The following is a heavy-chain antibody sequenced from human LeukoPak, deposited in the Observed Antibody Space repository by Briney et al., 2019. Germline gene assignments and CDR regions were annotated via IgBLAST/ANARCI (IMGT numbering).Heavy chain of an antibody. Sequence: SETLSLTCTVSGGSISSSSYYWGWIRQPPGKGLEWIGSIYYSGSTYYNPSLKSRVTISVDTSKNQLSLKLSSVTAADTAVYYCARQWHIVVVTAILNWFDPWGQGTLVTVSS. D-gene: IGHD2-21*02. V-gene: IGHV4-39*07. J-gene: IGHJ5*02. CDR3: ARQWHIVVVTAILNWFDP. CDR2: IYYSGST. CDR1: GGSISSSSYY.